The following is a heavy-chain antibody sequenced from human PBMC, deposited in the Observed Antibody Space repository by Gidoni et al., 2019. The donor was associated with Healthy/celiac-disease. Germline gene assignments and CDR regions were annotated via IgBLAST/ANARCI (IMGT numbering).Heavy chain of an antibody. Sequence: VPLLESVGGLVQPGGSLRLSCAASGFTFSIYAISWVRQAPGKGLEWVSAISGRGGRTYYADSVKGRFTISRDNSKNTLYLKMNSRRAEDKAVYYCAKGIGRITMIVVVSDAFDIWGQGTMVTVSS. CDR3: AKGIGRITMIVVVSDAFDI. D-gene: IGHD3-22*01. CDR1: GFTFSIYA. J-gene: IGHJ3*02. CDR2: ISGRGGRT. V-gene: IGHV3-23*01.